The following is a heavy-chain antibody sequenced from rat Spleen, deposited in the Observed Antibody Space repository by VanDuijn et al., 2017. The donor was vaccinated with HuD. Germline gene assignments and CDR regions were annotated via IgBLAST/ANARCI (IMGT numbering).Heavy chain of an antibody. V-gene: IGHV5-22*01. Sequence: EVQLVESGGGLVQPGRSLKLSCAASGFTFSDYYMAWVRQAPKKGLEWVASISYEGSSTYYGDSVKGRFTISRDNAKSTLYLQMNSLRSEDTATYYCARRTTEGIVSSFDYWGQGVMVTVSS. D-gene: IGHD1-11*01. J-gene: IGHJ2*01. CDR1: GFTFSDYY. CDR2: ISYEGSST. CDR3: ARRTTEGIVSSFDY.